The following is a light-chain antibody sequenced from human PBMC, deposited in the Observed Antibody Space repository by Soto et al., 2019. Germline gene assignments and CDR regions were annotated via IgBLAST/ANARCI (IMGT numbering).Light chain of an antibody. Sequence: DIPMTQSPSSLSASVGDRVTITCRASQGIRSDLGWFQQKPGKAPKRLIYAASSLQSGVPSRFSGSGSGTEFTHTISSLQPEDFATYFCLQHNSYPQTFGQGTKVEIK. V-gene: IGKV1-17*01. J-gene: IGKJ1*01. CDR3: LQHNSYPQT. CDR1: QGIRSD. CDR2: AAS.